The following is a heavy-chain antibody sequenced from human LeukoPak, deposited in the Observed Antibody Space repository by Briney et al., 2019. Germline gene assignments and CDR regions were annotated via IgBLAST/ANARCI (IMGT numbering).Heavy chain of an antibody. CDR3: AREGPSVTPYY. Sequence: PGGSLRLSCAASGFKFSSNWMSWVRQAPGKGLEWVANIKQDGSEKYYVDSAKGRFTISRDNAKNSLYLQVNSLRAEDTAVYYCAREGPSVTPYYWGQGTLVTVSS. D-gene: IGHD4-17*01. J-gene: IGHJ4*02. CDR1: GFKFSSNW. CDR2: IKQDGSEK. V-gene: IGHV3-7*01.